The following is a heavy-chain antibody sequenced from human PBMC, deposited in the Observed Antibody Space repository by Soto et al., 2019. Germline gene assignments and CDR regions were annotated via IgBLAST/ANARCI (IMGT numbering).Heavy chain of an antibody. Sequence: QPGGSLRLSCAASGFTFSSYGMHWVRQAPGKGLEWVAVISYDGSNKYYADSVKGRFTISRDNSKNTLYLQMNSLRAEDTAVYYCAKGHSSGWYYWGQGTLVTVSS. V-gene: IGHV3-30*18. D-gene: IGHD6-19*01. J-gene: IGHJ4*02. CDR1: GFTFSSYG. CDR3: AKGHSSGWYY. CDR2: ISYDGSNK.